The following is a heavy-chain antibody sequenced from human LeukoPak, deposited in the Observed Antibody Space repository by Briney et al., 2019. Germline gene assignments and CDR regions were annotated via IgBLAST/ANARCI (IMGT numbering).Heavy chain of an antibody. D-gene: IGHD3-3*01. V-gene: IGHV3-48*03. Sequence: PGGSLRLSCAAYGFTFSSYEMNSVRQARGKGLGWVSYISSSSSTIYYADSVKGRFTISRDNAKNSLYLQMNSLRAEDTAVYYCARDSGSGYYTVDYYYMDVWGKGTTVTVSS. CDR1: GFTFSSYE. J-gene: IGHJ6*03. CDR2: ISSSSSTI. CDR3: ARDSGSGYYTVDYYYMDV.